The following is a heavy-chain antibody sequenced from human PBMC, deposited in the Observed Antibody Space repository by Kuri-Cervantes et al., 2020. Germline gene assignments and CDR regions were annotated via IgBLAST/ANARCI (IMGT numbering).Heavy chain of an antibody. V-gene: IGHV5-51*01. CDR1: GYSFTSYW. CDR2: IYPGDSDT. CDR3: ARIRGGRITIFGVVIMDWFDP. Sequence: GESLKISCKGSGYSFTSYWIGWVRQMPGKGLEWMGIIYPGDSDTRYSPSFQGQVTISADKSISTAYLQWSSLKASDTAMYYCARIRGGRITIFGVVIMDWFDPWGQGTLVTVSS. J-gene: IGHJ5*02. D-gene: IGHD3-3*01.